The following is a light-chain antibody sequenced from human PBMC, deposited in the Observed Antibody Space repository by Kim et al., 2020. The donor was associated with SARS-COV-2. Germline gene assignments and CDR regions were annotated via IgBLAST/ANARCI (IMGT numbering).Light chain of an antibody. CDR2: GAS. CDR1: QSISRY. Sequence: DIQMTQSPSSLSASVGDRITITCQASQSISRYLNWFQQKPGKPPKLLIYGASSLESGVPSKFGGSGSGTDFTLTISGLDPDDFATYYCQQTYKTPWTFGQGTKVDI. CDR3: QQTYKTPWT. J-gene: IGKJ1*01. V-gene: IGKV1-39*01.